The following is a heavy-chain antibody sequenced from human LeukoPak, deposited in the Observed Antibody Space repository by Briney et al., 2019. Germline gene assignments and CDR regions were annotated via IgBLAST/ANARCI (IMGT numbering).Heavy chain of an antibody. CDR1: GGSISSYY. V-gene: IGHV4-59*01. J-gene: IGHJ5*02. CDR3: ARDSSAFAGWFDP. CDR2: IYYSGST. D-gene: IGHD6-19*01. Sequence: NPSETLSLTCTVSGGSISSYYWSWIRQPPGKGLEWIGYIYYSGSTNYNPSLKSRVTISVGTSKNQFSLKLTSVTAADTGVYYCARDSSAFAGWFDPWGQGTLVTVSS.